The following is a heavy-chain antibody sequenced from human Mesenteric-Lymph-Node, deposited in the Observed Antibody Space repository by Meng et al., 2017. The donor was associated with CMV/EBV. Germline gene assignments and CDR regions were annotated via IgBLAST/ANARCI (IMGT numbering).Heavy chain of an antibody. CDR1: GGTFSSYA. CDR2: IIPIFGTA. V-gene: IGHV1-69*05. Sequence: SVKVSCKASGGTFSSYAISWVRQAPGQGLEWMGGIIPIFGTANYAQKFQGRVTITTDESTSTAYMELSSLRSEDTAVYYCARGGAGAYYYDSSGYSPDAFDIWGQGTMVTVSS. J-gene: IGHJ3*02. D-gene: IGHD3-22*01. CDR3: ARGGAGAYYYDSSGYSPDAFDI.